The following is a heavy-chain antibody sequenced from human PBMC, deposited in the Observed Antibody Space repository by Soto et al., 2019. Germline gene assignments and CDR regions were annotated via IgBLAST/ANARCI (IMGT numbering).Heavy chain of an antibody. CDR2: ISYDGSNK. CDR1: GFTFSSYA. D-gene: IGHD4-17*01. Sequence: QVQLVESGGGVVQPGRSLRLSCAASGFTFSSYAMHWVRQAPGKGLEWVAVISYDGSNKYYADSVKGRFTISRDNSKNTLYLQMNSLRAEDTAVYYCARDGRGDYGDYGGWFDPWGQGTLVTVSS. CDR3: ARDGRGDYGDYGGWFDP. V-gene: IGHV3-30-3*01. J-gene: IGHJ5*02.